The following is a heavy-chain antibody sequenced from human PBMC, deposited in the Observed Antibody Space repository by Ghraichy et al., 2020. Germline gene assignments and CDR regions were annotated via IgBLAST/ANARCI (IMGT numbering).Heavy chain of an antibody. Sequence: SETLSLTCTVSGGSISSYYWCWIWQRPGKGLERIWYIYYSGSTNYNPYLKSRVTISVDTSKNQFSLKLSSVTAADTAVYYCARESGGSWPNWFDPWGQGTLVTVSS. J-gene: IGHJ5*02. D-gene: IGHD2-15*01. V-gene: IGHV4-59*01. CDR2: IYYSGST. CDR3: ARESGGSWPNWFDP. CDR1: GGSISSYY.